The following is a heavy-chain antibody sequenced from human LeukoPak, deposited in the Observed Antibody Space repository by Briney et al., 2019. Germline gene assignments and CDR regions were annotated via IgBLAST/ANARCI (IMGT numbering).Heavy chain of an antibody. Sequence: GGSLRLPCAASGFTFSSYSMNWVRQAPGKGLEWVSSISSSSSYIYYADSVKGRFTISRDNAKNSLYLQMNSLRAEDTAVYYCARELSRFGEPDYWGQGTLVTVSS. CDR1: GFTFSSYS. D-gene: IGHD3-10*01. V-gene: IGHV3-21*01. CDR3: ARELSRFGEPDY. CDR2: ISSSSSYI. J-gene: IGHJ4*02.